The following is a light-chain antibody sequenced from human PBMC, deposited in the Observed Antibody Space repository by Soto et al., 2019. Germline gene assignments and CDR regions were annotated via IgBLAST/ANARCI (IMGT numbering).Light chain of an antibody. CDR3: QQYNSWPRP. CDR2: GAS. CDR1: QSVSSD. V-gene: IGKV3-15*01. Sequence: TPSPPTLSLSPGERATLSCKASQSVSSDLAWFQQKPGQAPRLLIYGASPRATGIPDRFSGSGSGTEFTLTISSLQSEDFAVYYCQQYNSWPRPFGQGTKVDI. J-gene: IGKJ1*01.